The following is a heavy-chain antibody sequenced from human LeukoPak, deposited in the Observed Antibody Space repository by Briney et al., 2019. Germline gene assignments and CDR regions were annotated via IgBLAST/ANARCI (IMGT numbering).Heavy chain of an antibody. CDR2: VNNDGSAT. CDR1: RFIFTNYW. J-gene: IGHJ4*02. Sequence: PGGSLRLSCAASRFIFTNYWIHWVRQAPGKGLVWVSHVNNDGSATSYADSVMGRFTISRDSAKNTVYLHMNSLRVEDTAVYYCTSFFETNWGQGTLVTVSS. CDR3: TSFFETN. D-gene: IGHD2/OR15-2a*01. V-gene: IGHV3-74*01.